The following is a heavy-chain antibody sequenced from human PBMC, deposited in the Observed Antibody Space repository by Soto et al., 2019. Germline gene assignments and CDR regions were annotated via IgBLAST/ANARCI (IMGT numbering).Heavy chain of an antibody. V-gene: IGHV3-48*01. CDR1: GFTFRSYS. CDR3: AGGYSSSWWGPYYYMDV. Sequence: PGGSLRLSCAASGFTFRSYSMNWVRQAPGKGLEWVSYISSSSSTIYYADSVKGRFTISRDNAKNSLYLQMNSLRAEDTAVYYCAGGYSSSWWGPYYYMDVWGKGTTVTVSS. D-gene: IGHD6-13*01. CDR2: ISSSSSTI. J-gene: IGHJ6*03.